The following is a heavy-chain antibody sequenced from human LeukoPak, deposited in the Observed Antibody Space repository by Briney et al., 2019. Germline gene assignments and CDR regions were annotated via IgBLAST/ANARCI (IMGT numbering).Heavy chain of an antibody. CDR1: GFTFSTYS. D-gene: IGHD6-13*01. CDR2: ISSTSSYI. Sequence: KPGGSLRLSCAASGFTFSTYSMNWVRQAPGKGLEWVSSISSTSSYIYYADSVKGRFTISRDNAKNSLYLQMNSLRAEDTAVYYCARAANTAAGTPTLAIDYWGQGTLVTVSS. V-gene: IGHV3-21*04. CDR3: ARAANTAAGTPTLAIDY. J-gene: IGHJ4*02.